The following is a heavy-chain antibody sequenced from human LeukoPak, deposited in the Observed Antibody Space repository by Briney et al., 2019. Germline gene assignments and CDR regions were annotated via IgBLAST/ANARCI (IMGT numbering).Heavy chain of an antibody. CDR1: GFIFAKYA. Sequence: GGSLRLSCTTSGFIFAKYAMAWVRQSPGKGLEWVSTISASGADTYYADSVRGRFTISRDNSKNTLYLQMNSLRAEDTAVYYCARVMVRGVIFRKGYMDVWGKGTTVTISS. CDR3: ARVMVRGVIFRKGYMDV. D-gene: IGHD3-10*01. CDR2: ISASGADT. V-gene: IGHV3-23*01. J-gene: IGHJ6*03.